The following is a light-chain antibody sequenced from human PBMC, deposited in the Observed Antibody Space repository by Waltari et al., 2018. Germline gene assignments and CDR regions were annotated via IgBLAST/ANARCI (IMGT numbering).Light chain of an antibody. V-gene: IGKV1-6*01. CDR2: AAS. CDR3: QQDYTTPYS. Sequence: IQMTQSPSSLSASVGDRVTVTCRASQDINKDLSWYQQKPGKAPTLLIYAASSLQRGVSSRFSGSGSRTDFTLTISSLQPEDVSTFYCQQDYTTPYSFGQGTAVEIK. CDR1: QDINKD. J-gene: IGKJ2*03.